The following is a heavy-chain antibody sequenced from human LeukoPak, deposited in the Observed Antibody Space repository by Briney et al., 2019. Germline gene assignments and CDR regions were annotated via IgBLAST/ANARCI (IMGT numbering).Heavy chain of an antibody. CDR1: GGSFSGYY. CDR3: ARGAFGLRYFDWLLYGMDV. Sequence: PSETLSLTCAVYGGSFSGYYWSWIRQPPGKGLEVIGEINHSGSTNYNPSLKSRATISVDTSKNQFSLKLSSVTAADTAVYYCARGAFGLRYFDWLLYGMDVWGQGTTVTVSS. D-gene: IGHD3-9*01. CDR2: INHSGST. V-gene: IGHV4-34*01. J-gene: IGHJ6*02.